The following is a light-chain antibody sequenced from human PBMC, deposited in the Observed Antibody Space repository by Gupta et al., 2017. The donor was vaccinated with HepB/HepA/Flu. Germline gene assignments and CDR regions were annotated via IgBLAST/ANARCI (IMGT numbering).Light chain of an antibody. Sequence: FLLTHPHSVSESPRKTLTISCAGSSGRIGDNYVVWYQQRPGSAPTNVIHKDNQRASGVPDRFSGSVDRSTTSASPTISGLRAEDDDYYYCQSFDSIYWVFGGGTKLTVL. V-gene: IGLV6-57*02. CDR1: SGRIGDNY. CDR3: QSFDSIYWV. J-gene: IGLJ3*02. CDR2: KDN.